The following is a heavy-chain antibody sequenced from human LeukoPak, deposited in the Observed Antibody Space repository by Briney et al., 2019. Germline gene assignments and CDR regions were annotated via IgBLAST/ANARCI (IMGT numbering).Heavy chain of an antibody. J-gene: IGHJ6*02. D-gene: IGHD2-2*01. CDR1: GFTFSSDW. CDR2: IKQDGSDK. CDR3: ARDSSTSCYDV. V-gene: IGHV3-7*01. Sequence: PGGSLRLSCAASGFTFSSDWMSWVRQAPGKGLEWVANIKQDGSDKYYVASVKGRFTISRDNAKNSLHLQMNSLRAEDTAVYYCARDSSTSCYDVWGQGTTVTVSS.